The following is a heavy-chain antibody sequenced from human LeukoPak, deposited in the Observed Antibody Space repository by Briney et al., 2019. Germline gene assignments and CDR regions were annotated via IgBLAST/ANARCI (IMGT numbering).Heavy chain of an antibody. CDR2: IYYSGST. CDR1: GGSISSYY. V-gene: IGHV4-59*01. Sequence: SETLSLTCTVSGGSISSYYWSWIRQPPGKGLEWIGYIYYSGSTNYSPSLKSRVTISVDTSKNQFSLKLSSVTAADTAVYYCARVAMFFDWPDYFDYWGQGTLVTVSS. D-gene: IGHD3-9*01. CDR3: ARVAMFFDWPDYFDY. J-gene: IGHJ4*02.